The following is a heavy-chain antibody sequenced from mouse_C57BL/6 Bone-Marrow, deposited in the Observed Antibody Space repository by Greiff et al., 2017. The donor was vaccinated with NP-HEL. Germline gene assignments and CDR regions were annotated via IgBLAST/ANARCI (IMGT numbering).Heavy chain of an antibody. V-gene: IGHV1-85*01. J-gene: IGHJ3*01. D-gene: IGHD1-1*01. Sequence: QVQLQQSGPELVKPGASVKLSCKASGYTFTSYDINWVKQRPGQGLEWIGWIYPRDGSTKYNEKFKGTATFTVDTSSSTAYMELHSLTSEDSAVYFCAREDYYGSSSSWFAYWGQGTLVTVSA. CDR3: AREDYYGSSSSWFAY. CDR1: GYTFTSYD. CDR2: IYPRDGST.